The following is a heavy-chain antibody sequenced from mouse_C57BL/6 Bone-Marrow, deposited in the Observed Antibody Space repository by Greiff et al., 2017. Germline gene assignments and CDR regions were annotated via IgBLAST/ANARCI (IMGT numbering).Heavy chain of an antibody. CDR3: ARFDGYPHYYAMDY. CDR1: GYTFTDYY. Sequence: VQLQQSGPVLVKPGASVKMSCKASGYTFTDYYMNWVKQSHGKSLEWIGVINPYNGGTSYNQKFKGKATLTVDKSSSTAYMELNSLTYEDSAVYYCARFDGYPHYYAMDYWGQGTSVTVSS. V-gene: IGHV1-19*01. D-gene: IGHD2-3*01. J-gene: IGHJ4*01. CDR2: INPYNGGT.